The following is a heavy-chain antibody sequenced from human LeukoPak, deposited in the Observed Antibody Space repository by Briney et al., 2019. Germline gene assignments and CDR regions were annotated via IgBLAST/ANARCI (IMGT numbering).Heavy chain of an antibody. J-gene: IGHJ6*03. V-gene: IGHV3-30*04. D-gene: IGHD4-23*01. CDR2: ISHDGSKK. Sequence: PGRSLRLSCAASGFTFSSFPMHWVRQAPGKGLEWVAVISHDGSKKYYADSVKGRISISRDNFKNTLSLQMNNLRVGDTAVYYCARTPVVTGNYYFYYMDVWGKGTTVTVSS. CDR1: GFTFSSFP. CDR3: ARTPVVTGNYYFYYMDV.